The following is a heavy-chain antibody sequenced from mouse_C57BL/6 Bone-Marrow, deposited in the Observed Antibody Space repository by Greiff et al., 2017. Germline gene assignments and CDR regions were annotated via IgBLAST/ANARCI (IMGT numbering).Heavy chain of an antibody. CDR2: IYPTSGRT. CDR1: GYTFTSYW. Sequence: VQLQQPGAELVKPGASVKMSCKASGYTFTSYWITWVKQRPGQGLEWIGDIYPTSGRTNYNEKFKSKAILTVDTSSNTAYMQLSSLTSEYSAVFYCAISGPLGRSFDYGGQGTTLTVSS. D-gene: IGHD4-1*01. CDR3: AISGPLGRSFDY. J-gene: IGHJ2*01. V-gene: IGHV1-55*01.